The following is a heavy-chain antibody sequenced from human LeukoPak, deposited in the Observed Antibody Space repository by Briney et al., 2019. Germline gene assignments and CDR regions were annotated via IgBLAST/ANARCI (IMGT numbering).Heavy chain of an antibody. CDR3: ARVGYSGYEYFDY. CDR1: GVTFSSYA. J-gene: IGHJ4*02. V-gene: IGHV3-64*01. Sequence: PGGTLRLSCAASGVTFSSYAMHWVRQAPRKGLEYVSAISSNGGSTYYANSVKGRFTISRDNSKNTLYLQMGSLRAEDMAVYYCARVGYSGYEYFDYWGQGTLVTVSS. D-gene: IGHD5-12*01. CDR2: ISSNGGST.